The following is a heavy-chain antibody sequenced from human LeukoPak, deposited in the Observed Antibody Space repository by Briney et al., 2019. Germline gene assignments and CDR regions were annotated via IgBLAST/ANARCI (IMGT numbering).Heavy chain of an antibody. Sequence: PSETLSLTCTVSGGSISSYYWSWIRQPPGKGLEWIGEIHHSGSTYYNPSLKSRITMSVDTSKNQFYLKLSSVTAADTAVYYCARFPLGRAGPFGSGSYYPPVVYWGQGTLVTVSS. D-gene: IGHD3-10*01. V-gene: IGHV4-34*10. CDR2: IHHSGST. CDR3: ARFPLGRAGPFGSGSYYPPVVY. CDR1: GGSISSYY. J-gene: IGHJ4*02.